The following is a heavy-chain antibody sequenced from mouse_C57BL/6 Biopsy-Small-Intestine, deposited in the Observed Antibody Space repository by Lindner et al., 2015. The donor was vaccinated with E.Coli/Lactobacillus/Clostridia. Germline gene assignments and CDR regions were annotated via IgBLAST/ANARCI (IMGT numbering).Heavy chain of an antibody. CDR3: ATDEPHYYDSESHAFDV. CDR2: VDPDDGEK. CDR1: GYTFTDLY. V-gene: IGHV1-18*01. J-gene: IGHJ1*01. Sequence: SVKVSCKVSGYTFTDLYIHWVRQAPGKGLEWVGGVDPDDGEKIYAQNFRGRVTLTEDSLTDTAYMELSSLRSEDTAFYYCATDEPHYYDSESHAFDVWGQGTMVTVSS. D-gene: IGHD1-1*02.